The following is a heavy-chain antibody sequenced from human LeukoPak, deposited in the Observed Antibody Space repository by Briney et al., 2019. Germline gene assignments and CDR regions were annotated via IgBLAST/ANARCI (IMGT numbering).Heavy chain of an antibody. Sequence: GGSLRLSCAASGFTFSSYAMHWVRQAPGKGLEWVAVISYDGSNKYYADSVKGRFTISRDNSKNTLYLQMNSLRAEDTAVYYCARSGSYYSFDYWGQGTLVTVSS. D-gene: IGHD3-10*01. V-gene: IGHV3-30-3*01. CDR2: ISYDGSNK. CDR3: ARSGSYYSFDY. J-gene: IGHJ4*02. CDR1: GFTFSSYA.